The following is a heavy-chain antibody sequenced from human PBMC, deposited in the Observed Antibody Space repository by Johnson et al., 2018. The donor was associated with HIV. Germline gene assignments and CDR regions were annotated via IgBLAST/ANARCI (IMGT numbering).Heavy chain of an antibody. CDR3: AKDRGAARAFDAFDI. Sequence: QVQLVESGGGLVKPGGSLRLSCAASGFSFSDYYMSWIRQAPGKGLEWVSYISSSGSTIYYADSVVKGRFTISRDNAKNSVFLQMNSLRAEDTAVYYCAKDRGAARAFDAFDIWGQGTMVTVSS. J-gene: IGHJ3*02. CDR1: GFSFSDYY. CDR2: ISSSGSTI. D-gene: IGHD6-6*01. V-gene: IGHV3-11*04.